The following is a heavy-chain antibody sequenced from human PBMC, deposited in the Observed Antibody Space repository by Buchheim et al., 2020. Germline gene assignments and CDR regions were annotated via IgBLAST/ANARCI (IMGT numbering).Heavy chain of an antibody. CDR3: ARPALEMATTLYYFDY. Sequence: QVQLQESGPGLLKPSETLSLTCAVYGGSFSGYYWSWIRQPPGKGLEWIGEINHSGSTNYNPSLKSRVTISVDTSKNQFSLKLSSVTAADTAVYYCARPALEMATTLYYFDYWGQGTL. J-gene: IGHJ4*02. CDR1: GGSFSGYY. D-gene: IGHD5-24*01. V-gene: IGHV4-34*01. CDR2: INHSGST.